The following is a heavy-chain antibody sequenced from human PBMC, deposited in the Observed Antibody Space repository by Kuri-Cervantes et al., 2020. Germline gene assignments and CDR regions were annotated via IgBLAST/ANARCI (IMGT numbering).Heavy chain of an antibody. CDR3: ARSLAHHGSSSYMDV. J-gene: IGHJ6*03. V-gene: IGHV3-30*03. CDR2: ISYDGSNK. CDR1: GFTFSSYW. D-gene: IGHD6-13*01. Sequence: GESLKISCAASGFTFSSYWMSWVRQAPGKGLEWVAVISYDGSNKYYADSVKGRFTISRDNSKNTLYLQMNSLRAEDTAVYYCARSLAHHGSSSYMDVWGKGTTVTVSS.